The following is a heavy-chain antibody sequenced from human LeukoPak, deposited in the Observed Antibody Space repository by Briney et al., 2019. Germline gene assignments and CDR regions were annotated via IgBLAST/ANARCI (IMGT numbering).Heavy chain of an antibody. J-gene: IGHJ4*02. CDR2: INPNSGGT. V-gene: IGHV1-2*02. D-gene: IGHD5-12*01. CDR1: GYTFTGYY. CDR3: AREAHLQGSGYDSTVSDY. Sequence: ASVKVSCKASGYTFTGYYMHWVRQAPGQGLEWMGWINPNSGGTNYAQKFQGRVTMTRDTSISTAYMELSRLRSDDTAVYYCAREAHLQGSGYDSTVSDYWGQGTLVTVSS.